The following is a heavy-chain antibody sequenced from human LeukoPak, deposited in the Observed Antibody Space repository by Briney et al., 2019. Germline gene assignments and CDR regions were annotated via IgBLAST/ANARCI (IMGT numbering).Heavy chain of an antibody. V-gene: IGHV7-4-1*02. CDR1: GGTFSSYA. CDR3: AREMITFGGVIVMYYFDY. Sequence: ASVKVSCKASGGTFSSYAISWVRQAPGQGLEWMGWINTNTGNPTYAQGFTGRFVFSLDTSVSTAYLQISSLKAEDTAVYYCAREMITFGGVIVMYYFDYWGQGTLVTVSS. CDR2: INTNTGNP. J-gene: IGHJ4*02. D-gene: IGHD3-16*02.